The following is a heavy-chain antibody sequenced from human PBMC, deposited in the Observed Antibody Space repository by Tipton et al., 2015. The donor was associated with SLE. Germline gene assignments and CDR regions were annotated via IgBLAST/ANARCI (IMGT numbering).Heavy chain of an antibody. D-gene: IGHD3-22*01. CDR3: ASSYDSSGYYPIDAFDI. CDR2: IYHSGST. Sequence: TLSLTCAVSGGSISSSNWWSWVRQPPGKGLEWIGEIYHSGSTNYNPSLKSRVTISVDKSKNQFSLKLSSVTAADTAVYYCASSYDSSGYYPIDAFDIWGQGTMVTVSS. J-gene: IGHJ3*02. V-gene: IGHV4-4*02. CDR1: GGSISSSNW.